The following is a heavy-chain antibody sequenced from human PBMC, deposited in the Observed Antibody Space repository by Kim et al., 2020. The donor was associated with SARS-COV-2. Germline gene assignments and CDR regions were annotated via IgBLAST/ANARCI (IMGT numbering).Heavy chain of an antibody. V-gene: IGHV1-18*01. CDR3: ARVAYSSSWYLGFDWFDP. Sequence: ASVKVSCKASGYTFTSYGISWVRQAPGQGLEWMGWISAYNGNTNYAQKLQGRVTMTTDTSTSTAYMELRSLRSDDTAVYYCARVAYSSSWYLGFDWFDPWGQGTLVTVSS. J-gene: IGHJ5*02. CDR2: ISAYNGNT. CDR1: GYTFTSYG. D-gene: IGHD6-13*01.